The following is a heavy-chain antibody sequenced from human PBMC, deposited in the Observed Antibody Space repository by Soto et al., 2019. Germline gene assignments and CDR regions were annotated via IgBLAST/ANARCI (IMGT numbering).Heavy chain of an antibody. CDR1: GGSLSGSY. Sequence: SETLSLTCAVYGGSLSGSYWSWIRQPPGTGLEWIGEIHHSGSTYYNPSLKSRVTISVDTSKNQFSLKLSSVTAADTAVYYCARGLRYYYGSGSRAGIDYWGQGTLVTVSS. V-gene: IGHV4-34*01. D-gene: IGHD3-10*01. CDR2: IHHSGST. J-gene: IGHJ4*02. CDR3: ARGLRYYYGSGSRAGIDY.